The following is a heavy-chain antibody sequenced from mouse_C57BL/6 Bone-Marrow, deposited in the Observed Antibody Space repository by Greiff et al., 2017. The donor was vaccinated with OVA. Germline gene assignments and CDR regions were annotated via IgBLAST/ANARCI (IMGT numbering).Heavy chain of an antibody. CDR3: ARYRDWGYYYAMDY. CDR2: IDPSDSYT. D-gene: IGHD4-1*01. V-gene: IGHV1-59*01. J-gene: IGHJ4*01. CDR1: GYTFTSYW. Sequence: VQLQQPGAELVRPGTSVKLSCKASGYTFTSYWMHWVKQRPGQGLEWIGVIDPSDSYTNYNQKFKGKATLTVDTSSSTAYMQLSSLTSEDSAVYYCARYRDWGYYYAMDYWGQGTTLTVSS.